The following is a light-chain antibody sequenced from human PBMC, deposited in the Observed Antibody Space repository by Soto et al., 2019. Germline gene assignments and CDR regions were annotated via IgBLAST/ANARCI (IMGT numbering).Light chain of an antibody. CDR1: QSVSNY. Sequence: ENVLTQSPATLSLSPGERATLSCRASQSVSNYVAWYQHRPGQAPRLLIYQTSIRAAGVPARFSASGTGTDFTLTISDVQPEDFAVYYCHQRQSWPRTFGQGTKVDIK. V-gene: IGKV3-11*01. CDR3: HQRQSWPRT. CDR2: QTS. J-gene: IGKJ1*01.